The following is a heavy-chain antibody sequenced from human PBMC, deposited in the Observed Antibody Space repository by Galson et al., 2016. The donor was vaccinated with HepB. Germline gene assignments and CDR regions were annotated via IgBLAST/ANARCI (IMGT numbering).Heavy chain of an antibody. Sequence: SLRLSCAASGFMFNIYGMHWVRQAPGKGLEWVAVMWYDGSKQYYADSVKGRFTVSRDNSKRALYLQMNSLRADGTAVYYCARDQRFLWFGERRALEIWGQGTMVTVSS. J-gene: IGHJ3*02. CDR1: GFMFNIYG. CDR2: MWYDGSKQ. D-gene: IGHD3-10*01. V-gene: IGHV3-33*01. CDR3: ARDQRFLWFGERRALEI.